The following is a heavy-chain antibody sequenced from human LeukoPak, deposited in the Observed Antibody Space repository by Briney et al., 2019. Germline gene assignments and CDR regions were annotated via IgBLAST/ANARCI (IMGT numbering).Heavy chain of an antibody. D-gene: IGHD1-26*01. CDR3: ARGIVGATKRNYYYGMDV. CDR2: IKQDGSEK. CDR1: GFTFSSYC. V-gene: IGHV3-7*01. J-gene: IGHJ6*02. Sequence: GGSLRLSCAASGFTFSSYCMSWVRQAPGKGLEWVANIKQDGSEKYYVDSVKGRFTISRDNAKNSLYLQMNSLRAEDTAVYYCARGIVGATKRNYYYGMDVWGQGTTVTVSS.